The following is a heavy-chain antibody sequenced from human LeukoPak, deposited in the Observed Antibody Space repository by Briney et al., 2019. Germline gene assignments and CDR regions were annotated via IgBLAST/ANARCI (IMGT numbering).Heavy chain of an antibody. D-gene: IGHD6-13*01. Sequence: GASVKVSCKASGYTFNDYAIHWVRQAPGQSLEWMGWVNTGYGHTKYSQKFQGRVTIIGDTSASTVYVELSSLRSEDTAVYYCARGAMAGSSWYLNSWGQGTLVTVSS. CDR1: GYTFNDYA. V-gene: IGHV1-3*04. J-gene: IGHJ4*02. CDR2: VNTGYGHT. CDR3: ARGAMAGSSWYLNS.